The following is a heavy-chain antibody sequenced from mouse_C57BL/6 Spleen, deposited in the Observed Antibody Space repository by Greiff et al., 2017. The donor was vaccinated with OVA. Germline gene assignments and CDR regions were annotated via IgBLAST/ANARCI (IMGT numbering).Heavy chain of an antibody. D-gene: IGHD2-4*01. Sequence: EVQLQQSGPELVKPGASVKISCKASGYTFTDYYMNWVKQSHGKSLEWIGDINPNNGGTSYNQKFKGKATLTVDKSSSTAYMELRSLTSEDSAVYYCARREDDYEGVFDYWGQGTTLTVAS. V-gene: IGHV1-26*01. J-gene: IGHJ2*01. CDR2: INPNNGGT. CDR3: ARREDDYEGVFDY. CDR1: GYTFTDYY.